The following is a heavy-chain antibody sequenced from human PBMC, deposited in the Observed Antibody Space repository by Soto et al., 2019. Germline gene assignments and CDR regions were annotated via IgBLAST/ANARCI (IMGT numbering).Heavy chain of an antibody. CDR2: IWYDGSNK. Sequence: QVQLVESGGGVVQPGRSLRLSCAASGFTFSSYGMHWVRQAPGKGLEWVAVIWYDGSNKYYADSVKGRFTISRDNSKNTLYLQMNSLRAEDTAVYYCARGGPLDYGGNDAFDIWGQGTMVTVSS. J-gene: IGHJ3*02. D-gene: IGHD4-17*01. CDR3: ARGGPLDYGGNDAFDI. V-gene: IGHV3-33*01. CDR1: GFTFSSYG.